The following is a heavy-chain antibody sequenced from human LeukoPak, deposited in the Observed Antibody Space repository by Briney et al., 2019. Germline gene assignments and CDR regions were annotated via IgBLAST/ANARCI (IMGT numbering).Heavy chain of an antibody. V-gene: IGHV3-7*01. Sequence: GGSLRHSCAASGFTYSSYWMSWVRQAPGKGLEWVSNIKQGGSEQYYVDSVKGRFTISRDNSKNSLYLQMNSLRVEDTAVYYCARSGTGIAAADTNWFDPWGQGTLVTVSS. D-gene: IGHD6-13*01. CDR2: IKQGGSEQ. CDR3: ARSGTGIAAADTNWFDP. J-gene: IGHJ5*02. CDR1: GFTYSSYW.